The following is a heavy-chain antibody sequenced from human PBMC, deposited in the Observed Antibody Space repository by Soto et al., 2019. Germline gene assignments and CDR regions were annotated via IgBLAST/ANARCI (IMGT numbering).Heavy chain of an antibody. Sequence: SVKVSCKASGGTFSSYAISWVRQAPGQGLEWMGGIIPIFGTANYAQKFQGRVTITADESTSTAYMELSSLRSEGTAVYYCARVDYYDSSGYHHNWFDPWGQGTLVTVSS. D-gene: IGHD3-22*01. V-gene: IGHV1-69*13. J-gene: IGHJ5*02. CDR1: GGTFSSYA. CDR3: ARVDYYDSSGYHHNWFDP. CDR2: IIPIFGTA.